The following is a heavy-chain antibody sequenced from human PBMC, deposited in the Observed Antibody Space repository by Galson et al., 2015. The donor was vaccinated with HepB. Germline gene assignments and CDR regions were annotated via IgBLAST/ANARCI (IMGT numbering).Heavy chain of an antibody. V-gene: IGHV3-23*01. Sequence: SLRLSCAASGFTFSSYAMNWVRQAPGKGLEWVSGIGARGTYTYYADSVKGRFTVSRDNSKNTLYLQMNSLRAEDTALYYCARHRSVRSSSWEAFDYWGQGTLVTVSS. D-gene: IGHD6-13*01. CDR2: IGARGTYT. CDR1: GFTFSSYA. CDR3: ARHRSVRSSSWEAFDY. J-gene: IGHJ4*02.